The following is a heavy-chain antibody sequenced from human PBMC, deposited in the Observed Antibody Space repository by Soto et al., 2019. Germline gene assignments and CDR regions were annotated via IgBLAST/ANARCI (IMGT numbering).Heavy chain of an antibody. J-gene: IGHJ6*02. D-gene: IGHD6-13*01. CDR1: GFTFSNAW. V-gene: IGHV3-15*07. CDR2: IKSKTDGGTT. Sequence: GGSLRLSCAASGFTFSNAWMNWVRQAPGKGLEWVGRIKSKTDGGTTNYAAPVKGRFTISRDDSKNTLYLQMNSLKTEDTAVYYCTTPGQQLSSYYYYGMDVWGQGTTVTVSS. CDR3: TTPGQQLSSYYYYGMDV.